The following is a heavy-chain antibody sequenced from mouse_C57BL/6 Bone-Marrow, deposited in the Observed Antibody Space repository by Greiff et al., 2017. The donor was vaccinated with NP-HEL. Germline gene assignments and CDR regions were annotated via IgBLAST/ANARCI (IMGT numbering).Heavy chain of an antibody. Sequence: VQLQQPGAELVMPGASVTLSCKASGYTFTSYWMHWVKQRPGQGLEWIGEIDPSDSYTNYNQKFKGKSTLTVDKSSSTAYMQLSSLTSEDSAVYYCARWGLRFPYYAMDYWGQGTSVTVSS. CDR2: IDPSDSYT. D-gene: IGHD1-1*01. J-gene: IGHJ4*01. CDR1: GYTFTSYW. CDR3: ARWGLRFPYYAMDY. V-gene: IGHV1-69*01.